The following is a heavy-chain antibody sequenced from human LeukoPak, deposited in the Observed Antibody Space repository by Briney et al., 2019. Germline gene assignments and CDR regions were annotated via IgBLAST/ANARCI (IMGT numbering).Heavy chain of an antibody. D-gene: IGHD3-9*01. CDR2: ITGSGGNT. J-gene: IGHJ4*02. Sequence: GASLRLSCAASGVTFSNYAVSWVRQAPGKGLEGGSAITGSGGNTYYADSVKGRFTISRDNSKNTVFLQMNSLRAEDTAVYYCAKWGDYDVLTGYYVSDYWGQGTLVTVSS. CDR3: AKWGDYDVLTGYYVSDY. CDR1: GVTFSNYA. V-gene: IGHV3-23*01.